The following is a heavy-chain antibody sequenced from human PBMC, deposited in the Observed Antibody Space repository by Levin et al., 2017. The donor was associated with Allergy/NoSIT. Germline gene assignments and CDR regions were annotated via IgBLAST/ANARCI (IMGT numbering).Heavy chain of an antibody. D-gene: IGHD5-12*01. CDR1: GFTFSSSW. CDR2: IVSDGSRT. CDR3: ARDGLATIELDY. Sequence: AGGSLRLSCAASGFTFSSSWMHWVRQAPGKGLVWVSHIVSDGSRTTYADSVKGRFTISRDNAKNTLYLQMNSLRAEDTAVYYCARDGLATIELDYWGQGTLVTVSS. V-gene: IGHV3-74*03. J-gene: IGHJ4*02.